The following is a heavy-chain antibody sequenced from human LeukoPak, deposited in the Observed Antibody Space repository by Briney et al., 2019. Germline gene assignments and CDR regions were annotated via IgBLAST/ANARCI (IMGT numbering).Heavy chain of an antibody. CDR1: GGSFSGYY. J-gene: IGHJ5*02. D-gene: IGHD3-3*01. V-gene: IGHV4-34*01. Sequence: PSETLSLTCAVYGGSFSGYYWSWIRQPPGKGLEWIGEINHSGSTNYNPSLKSRVTISVATSKNKFSLKLSSVTAADTAVYYCARGFWKSLVNWFEPWGQGNLVTVSS. CDR2: INHSGST. CDR3: ARGFWKSLVNWFEP.